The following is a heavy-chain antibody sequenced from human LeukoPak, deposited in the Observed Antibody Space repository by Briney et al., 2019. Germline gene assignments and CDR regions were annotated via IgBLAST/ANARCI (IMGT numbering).Heavy chain of an antibody. CDR1: GGTFSSYA. V-gene: IGHV1-69*13. D-gene: IGHD1-14*01. J-gene: IGHJ5*02. Sequence: SVKVSCTASGGTFSSYAISGVRQAPGQGLEWMGGIIPIFGTANYAQTFQGRVTITADESTSTAYMELSSLRSEDAAVYYCATGPAQRFDPWGQGTLVTVSS. CDR3: ATGPAQRFDP. CDR2: IIPIFGTA.